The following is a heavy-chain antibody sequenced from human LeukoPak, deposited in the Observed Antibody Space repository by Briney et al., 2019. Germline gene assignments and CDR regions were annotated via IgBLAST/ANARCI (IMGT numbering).Heavy chain of an antibody. CDR3: ANRGVDYYGSGNWFDP. D-gene: IGHD3-10*01. CDR1: GFTVSSNY. Sequence: GGSLRLSCAASGFTVSSNYMSWVRQAPGKGLEWVSTISGSGLITYYAESVKGRFTISRDNSKNTLYLQMNSLRAEDTAVYYCANRGVDYYGSGNWFDPWGQGTLVTVSS. CDR2: ISGSGLIT. V-gene: IGHV3-23*01. J-gene: IGHJ5*02.